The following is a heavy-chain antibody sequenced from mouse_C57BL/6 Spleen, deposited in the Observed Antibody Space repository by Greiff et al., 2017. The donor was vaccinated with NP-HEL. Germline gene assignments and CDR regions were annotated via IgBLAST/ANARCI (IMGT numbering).Heavy chain of an antibody. CDR3: ARQFPIYYGSRGFAY. D-gene: IGHD1-1*01. Sequence: QVQLKESGAELVKPGASVKISCKASGYAFSSYWMNWVKQRPGKGLEWIGQIYPGDGDTNYNGKFKGKATLTADKSSSTAYMQLSSLTSEDSAVYFCARQFPIYYGSRGFAYWGQGTLVTVSA. J-gene: IGHJ3*01. CDR1: GYAFSSYW. CDR2: IYPGDGDT. V-gene: IGHV1-80*01.